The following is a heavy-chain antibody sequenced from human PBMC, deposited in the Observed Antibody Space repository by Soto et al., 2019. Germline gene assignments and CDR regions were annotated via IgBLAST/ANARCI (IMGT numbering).Heavy chain of an antibody. CDR2: IHYGGSP. J-gene: IGHJ4*02. CDR1: GGSVSIGSYH. CDR3: ARVPFGDYQLLSYFDY. Sequence: QVQLQESGPGLVKPSQTLSLTCTVSGGSVSIGSYHWSWIRQHPGKGLEWIGYIHYGGSPYYNPSIKSLVTMSIDTSKNQFSLNLSSVTASDTAVYFCARVPFGDYQLLSYFDYWGQGTLVTVSS. V-gene: IGHV4-31*01. D-gene: IGHD2-2*01.